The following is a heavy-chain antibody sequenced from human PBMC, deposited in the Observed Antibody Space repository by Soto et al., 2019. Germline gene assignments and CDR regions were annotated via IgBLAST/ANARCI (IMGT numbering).Heavy chain of an antibody. CDR3: ARDGVGPHGMDV. CDR2: IYNSGNT. J-gene: IGHJ6*02. V-gene: IGHV4-4*07. D-gene: IGHD2-8*01. CDR1: GASVTSYY. Sequence: QVQLQGSDPRLLKPSETLSITCTVSGASVTSYYWSWIRQPALKGLDWIGRIYNSGNTDYNTSIKSRVTLSLETSKNQVSLKLSSVTAAKTAIYYCARDGVGPHGMDVWGQGTTVTVSS.